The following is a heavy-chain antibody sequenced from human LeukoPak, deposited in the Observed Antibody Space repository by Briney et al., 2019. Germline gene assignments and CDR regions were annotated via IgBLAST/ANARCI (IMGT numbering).Heavy chain of an antibody. D-gene: IGHD3-10*01. CDR1: GGSISSYY. CDR2: IYTSGST. J-gene: IGHJ4*02. Sequence: SETLSLTCTVSGGSISSYYWSWIRQPAGKGLEWIGRIYTSGSTNYNPSLKSRVTMSVDTSKNQFSLKLSSVTAADTAVYYCAREYGSGSYLGSPIDYWGQGTLVTASS. CDR3: AREYGSGSYLGSPIDY. V-gene: IGHV4-4*07.